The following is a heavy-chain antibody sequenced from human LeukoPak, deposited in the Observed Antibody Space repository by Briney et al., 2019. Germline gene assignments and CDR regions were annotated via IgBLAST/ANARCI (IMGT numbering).Heavy chain of an antibody. D-gene: IGHD2-2*01. CDR2: IYYSGST. CDR3: ARDRGFRDCSSTSCRYFDY. J-gene: IGHJ4*02. Sequence: KASETLSLTCTVSGGSISSYYWSWIRQPPGKGLEWIGYIYYSGSTNYNPSLKSRVTISVDTSKNQFSLKLSSVTAADTAVYYCARDRGFRDCSSTSCRYFDYWGQGTLVTVSS. V-gene: IGHV4-59*01. CDR1: GGSISSYY.